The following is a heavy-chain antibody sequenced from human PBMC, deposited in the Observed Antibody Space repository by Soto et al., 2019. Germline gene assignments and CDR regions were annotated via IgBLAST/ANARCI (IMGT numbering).Heavy chain of an antibody. CDR3: ARDRVQDGSSRVAMDV. CDR1: GGSISSTNW. D-gene: IGHD3-3*01. CDR2: VHHGGST. J-gene: IGHJ6*02. V-gene: IGHV4-4*02. Sequence: SETLSLTCAVSGGSISSTNWWTWVRQSPGRGLEWIGEVHHGGSTQYNPSLRSRVTMSVDKSKNQFSLTLNSVSAADTAVYYCARDRVQDGSSRVAMDVWGQGTTVTVSS.